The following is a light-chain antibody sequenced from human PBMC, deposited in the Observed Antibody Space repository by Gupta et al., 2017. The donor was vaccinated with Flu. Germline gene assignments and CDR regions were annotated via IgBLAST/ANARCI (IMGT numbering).Light chain of an antibody. CDR1: SGSIASNY. CDR2: EDN. Sequence: TISCTRSSGSIASNYVQWYQQRPGSSPTTVIYEDNQRPSGVPDRFSGSIDSSSNSDSLTISGLKTEDGADDYCQSYDTSNHDGGLGGGTKLTVL. V-gene: IGLV6-57*01. CDR3: QSYDTSNHDGG. J-gene: IGLJ3*02.